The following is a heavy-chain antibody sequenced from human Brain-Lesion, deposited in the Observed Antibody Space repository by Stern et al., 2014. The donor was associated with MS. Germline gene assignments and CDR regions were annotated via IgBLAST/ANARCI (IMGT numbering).Heavy chain of an antibody. Sequence: VQLAESAPEVKKPGLSVQVSCKASGGTFGTYPITWLRQSPGQGLEWFGRIIPIFGSPDDAQKFQGRVTITADRSTTTVYMKLSSLKSDDAAVYYCAKDGPALVTNWFDPWGRGTLVTVSS. CDR1: GGTFGTYP. CDR3: AKDGPALVTNWFDP. J-gene: IGHJ5*02. D-gene: IGHD5-18*01. V-gene: IGHV1-69*06. CDR2: IIPIFGSP.